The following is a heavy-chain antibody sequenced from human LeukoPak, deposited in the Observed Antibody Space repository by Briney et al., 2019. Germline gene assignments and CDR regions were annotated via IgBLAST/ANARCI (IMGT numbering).Heavy chain of an antibody. D-gene: IGHD2-2*01. J-gene: IGHJ4*02. V-gene: IGHV3-11*06. CDR3: ARVGYCSSTSCYSFDY. CDR2: ISSSSSYT. CDR1: GFTFSDYY. Sequence: GGSLRLSCAASGFTFSDYYMSWIRQAPGKGLEWVSYISSSSSYTNYADSVKGRFTISRDNAKNSLYLQMNSLRAEDTAVYYCARVGYCSSTSCYSFDYWGQGTLVTVSS.